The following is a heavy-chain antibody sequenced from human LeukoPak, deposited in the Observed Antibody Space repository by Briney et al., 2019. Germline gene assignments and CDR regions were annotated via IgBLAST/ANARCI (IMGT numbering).Heavy chain of an antibody. V-gene: IGHV3-21*04. CDR2: ISSSSSYI. Sequence: GGSLRLSCAASGFTFSSYSMNWVRQAPGKGLEWVSSISSSSSYIYYADSVKGRFTISRDNAKNSLYLQMNSLRAEDTAVYYCAKVRDYGDPHNPFDYWGQGTLVTVSS. CDR1: GFTFSSYS. CDR3: AKVRDYGDPHNPFDY. J-gene: IGHJ4*02. D-gene: IGHD4-17*01.